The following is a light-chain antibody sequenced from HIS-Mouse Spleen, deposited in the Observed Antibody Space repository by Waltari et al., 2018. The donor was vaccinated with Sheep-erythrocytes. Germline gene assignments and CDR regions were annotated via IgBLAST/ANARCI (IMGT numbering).Light chain of an antibody. V-gene: IGLV2-11*01. CDR2: DVS. CDR3: CSYAGSYNHV. J-gene: IGLJ1*01. Sequence: QSALTQPRSVSGSPGQSVTIPCTGTSRDVGGYHSVSWYQQHPGKAPKLMIYDVSKRPSGVPDRFSGSKSGNTASLTISGLQAEDEADYYCCSYAGSYNHVFATGTKVTVL. CDR1: SRDVGGYHS.